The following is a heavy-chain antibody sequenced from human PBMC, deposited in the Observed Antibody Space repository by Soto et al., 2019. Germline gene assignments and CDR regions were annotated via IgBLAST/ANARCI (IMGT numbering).Heavy chain of an antibody. CDR1: GGTFSSYT. CDR3: ASPKILSSTPIDAFDI. J-gene: IGHJ3*02. V-gene: IGHV1-69*02. Sequence: QVQLVQSGAEVKKPGSSVKVSCKASGGTFSSYTISWVRQAPGQGLEWMGRIIPILGIANYAQKFQGRVTITADKSTSTAYMELSSLRSEDTAVYYCASPKILSSTPIDAFDIWGQGTMVTVSS. CDR2: IIPILGIA.